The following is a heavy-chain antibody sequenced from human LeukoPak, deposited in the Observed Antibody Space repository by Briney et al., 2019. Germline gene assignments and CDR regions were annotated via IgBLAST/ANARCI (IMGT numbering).Heavy chain of an antibody. CDR1: GGPISSGDYY. CDR3: ARDSITMVRGASP. Sequence: SQTLSLTCTVSGGPISSGDYYWSWIRQPPGKGLEWIGYIYYSGSTYYNPSLKSRVTISVDTSKNQFSLKLSSVTAADTAVYYCARDSITMVRGASPWGQGTLVTVSS. V-gene: IGHV4-30-4*01. J-gene: IGHJ5*02. D-gene: IGHD3-10*01. CDR2: IYYSGST.